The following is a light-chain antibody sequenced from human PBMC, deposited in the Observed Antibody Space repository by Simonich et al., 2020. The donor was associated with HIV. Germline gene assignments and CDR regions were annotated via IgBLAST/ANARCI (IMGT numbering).Light chain of an antibody. Sequence: QSVLTQPPSVSAAPGPKVTISCSGSSSNIGNNYVSWYQHLPGTAPKIVIYENNKRPSGIPDRFSGSKAGTSATLGITGLQTGDEADYYCGTWDSSLSAGVFGGGTKLTVL. V-gene: IGLV1-51*01. CDR2: ENN. CDR1: SSNIGNNY. CDR3: GTWDSSLSAGV. J-gene: IGLJ3*02.